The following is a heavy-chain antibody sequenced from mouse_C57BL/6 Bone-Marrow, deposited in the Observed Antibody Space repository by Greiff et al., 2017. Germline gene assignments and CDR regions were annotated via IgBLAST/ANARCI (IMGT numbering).Heavy chain of an antibody. D-gene: IGHD2-4*01. CDR1: GYIFTEYT. CDR3: AEHERYYDYEGYFDY. V-gene: IGHV1-62-2*01. CDR2: FYPGSGSI. Sequence: QVQLQQSGAELVKPGASVKLSCKASGYIFTEYTIHWVKQRSGQGLEWIGWFYPGSGSIKYNERFKDKATLTADKSSNTVYMELSRLTSEDSAVYFGAEHERYYDYEGYFDYWGQGTTLTVSS. J-gene: IGHJ2*01.